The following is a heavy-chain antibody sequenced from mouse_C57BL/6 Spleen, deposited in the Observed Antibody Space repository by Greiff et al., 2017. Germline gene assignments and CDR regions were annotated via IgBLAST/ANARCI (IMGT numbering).Heavy chain of an antibody. CDR3: ARSGAMVTTERGKNYAMDY. CDR1: GFNIKDYY. J-gene: IGHJ4*01. CDR2: IDPEDGET. D-gene: IGHD2-2*01. Sequence: EVKLVESGAELVKPGASVKLSCTASGFNIKDYYMHWVKQRTEQGLEWIGRIDPEDGETKYAPEFQGKATITADTSSNTAYLQLSSLTSEDTAVYYCARSGAMVTTERGKNYAMDYWGQGTSVTVSS. V-gene: IGHV14-2*01.